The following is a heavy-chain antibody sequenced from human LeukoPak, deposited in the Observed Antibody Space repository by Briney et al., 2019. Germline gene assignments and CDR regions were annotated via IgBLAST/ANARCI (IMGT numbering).Heavy chain of an antibody. CDR1: GYNFMTYG. J-gene: IGHJ6*02. Sequence: ASVKVSCKASGYNFMTYGISWVRQAPGQGLEWMGWISANTGNTNYVQTLQGRVSMTTDTSTSTAYMELRNLRSDDTAVYYCARVGVLATHYYYYGMDVWGQGTTVTVSS. CDR2: ISANTGNT. D-gene: IGHD1-26*01. V-gene: IGHV1-18*01. CDR3: ARVGVLATHYYYYGMDV.